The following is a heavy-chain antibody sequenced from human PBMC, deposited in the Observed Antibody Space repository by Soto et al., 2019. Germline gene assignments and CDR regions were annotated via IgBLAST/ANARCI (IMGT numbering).Heavy chain of an antibody. J-gene: IGHJ6*03. CDR2: ISGSGGST. D-gene: IGHD3-16*01. Sequence: EVQLLESGGGLVQPGGSLRLSCAASGFTFSSYAMSWVRQAPGKGLEWVSAISGSGGSTYYADSVKGRFTISRDNSKNTLYLQMNSLRAEDTAVYYCAKPGDLGASNYYYMDVWGKGTTVTVSS. CDR3: AKPGDLGASNYYYMDV. CDR1: GFTFSSYA. V-gene: IGHV3-23*01.